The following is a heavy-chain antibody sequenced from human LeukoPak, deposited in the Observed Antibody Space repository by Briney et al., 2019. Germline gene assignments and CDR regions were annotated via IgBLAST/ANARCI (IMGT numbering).Heavy chain of an antibody. CDR3: ARELYNYYDSSGPSTSFDY. CDR2: ISSSSSYI. Sequence: GGSLRLSCAASGFTFSSCSMNWVRQAPGKGLEWVSSISSSSSYIYYADSVKGRFTISRDNAKNSLYLQMNSLRAEDTAVYYCARELYNYYDSSGPSTSFDYWGQGTLVTVSS. CDR1: GFTFSSCS. J-gene: IGHJ4*02. D-gene: IGHD3-22*01. V-gene: IGHV3-21*01.